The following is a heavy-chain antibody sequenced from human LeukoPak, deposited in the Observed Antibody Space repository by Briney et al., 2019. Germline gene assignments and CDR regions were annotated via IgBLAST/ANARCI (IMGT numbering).Heavy chain of an antibody. CDR1: GFTFSSYA. D-gene: IGHD6-19*01. CDR3: ARAGHSSGWSPYYYYYGMDV. V-gene: IGHV3-30*04. J-gene: IGHJ6*02. CDR2: ISHDGSNK. Sequence: GGSLRLSCAAPGFTFSSYAMHWGRQGPGKGLGGGAVISHDGSNKYYADSVKGRFTISRENSKNTLYLQMNSLRAEDTAVYYCARAGHSSGWSPYYYYYGMDVWGQGTTVTVSS.